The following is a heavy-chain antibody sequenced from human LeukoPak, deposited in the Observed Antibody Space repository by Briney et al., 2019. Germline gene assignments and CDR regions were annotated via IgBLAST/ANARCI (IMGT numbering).Heavy chain of an antibody. CDR2: ISYDGSNK. Sequence: GGSLRLSCVASGFTFSNHAMTWVRQAPGKGLEWVAVISYDGSNKYYADSVKGRFTISRDNSKNTLYLQMNSLRAEDTAVYYCARGWKLWTLDYWGQGTLVTVSS. CDR3: ARGWKLWTLDY. D-gene: IGHD5-18*01. CDR1: GFTFSNHA. J-gene: IGHJ4*02. V-gene: IGHV3-30-3*01.